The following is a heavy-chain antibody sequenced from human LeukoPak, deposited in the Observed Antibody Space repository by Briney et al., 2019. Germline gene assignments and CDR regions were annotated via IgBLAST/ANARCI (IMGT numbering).Heavy chain of an antibody. CDR3: ATQIEYQLLYDYYYYGMDV. J-gene: IGHJ6*02. Sequence: GGSLRLSCAASGFTLSSYSMNWVRQAPGKGLEWVSSISSSSSYIYYADSVKGRFTISRDNAKNSLYLQMNSLRAEDTAVYYCATQIEYQLLYDYYYYGMDVWGQGTTVTVSS. CDR2: ISSSSSYI. V-gene: IGHV3-21*01. CDR1: GFTLSSYS. D-gene: IGHD2-2*02.